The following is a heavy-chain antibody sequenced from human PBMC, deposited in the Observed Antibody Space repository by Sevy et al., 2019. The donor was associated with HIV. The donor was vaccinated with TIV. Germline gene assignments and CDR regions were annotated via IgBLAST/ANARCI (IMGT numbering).Heavy chain of an antibody. Sequence: GGSLRLSCAASGFTFDDYAMHWVRQAPGKGLEWVSGISWNSGSIGYADSVKGRFTISRDNAKNSLYLQMNSLGAEDTALYYCAKDMSGSGKGMDVWGQGTTVTVSS. CDR3: AKDMSGSGKGMDV. CDR2: ISWNSGSI. CDR1: GFTFDDYA. J-gene: IGHJ6*02. D-gene: IGHD3-10*01. V-gene: IGHV3-9*01.